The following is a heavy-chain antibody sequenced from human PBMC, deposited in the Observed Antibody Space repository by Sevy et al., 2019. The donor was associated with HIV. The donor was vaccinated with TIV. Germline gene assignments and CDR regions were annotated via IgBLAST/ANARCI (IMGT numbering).Heavy chain of an antibody. J-gene: IGHJ4*02. V-gene: IGHV3-23*01. D-gene: IGHD2-8*01. CDR1: GFNLNIYI. CDR3: AREGCTRPHDY. CDR2: LSFGCGKI. Sequence: GGSLRLSCVVSGFNLNIYIMSWVRQAPGKGLEWVSTLSFGCGKINYADSVKGRFIISRDDSKNTLYLQMNSLRAEDTAVYFCAREGCTRPHDYWGQGALVTVSS.